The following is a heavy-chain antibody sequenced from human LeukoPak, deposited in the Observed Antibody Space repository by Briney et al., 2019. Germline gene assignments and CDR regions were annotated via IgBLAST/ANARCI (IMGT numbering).Heavy chain of an antibody. V-gene: IGHV1-69*13. CDR1: GGTFSSYA. D-gene: IGHD5-18*01. CDR2: IIPIFGTA. CDR3: ARVAVDTAAPFDY. Sequence: EASVKVSCKASGGTFSSYAISWVRQGPGQGLEWMGGIIPIFGTANYAQKFQGRVTITADESTSAAYMELSSLRSEDTAVCYCARVAVDTAAPFDYWGQGTLVTVSS. J-gene: IGHJ4*02.